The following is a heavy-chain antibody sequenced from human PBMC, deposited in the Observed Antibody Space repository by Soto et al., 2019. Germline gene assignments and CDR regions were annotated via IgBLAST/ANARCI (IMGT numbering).Heavy chain of an antibody. Sequence: ASVKVSCKASGYTSADFGISWVRQAPGQGLEWMGWVSGNNGASNPAPKVQGRITMTLDTSTGVSYMALRSLRSDDTAIYYCVRDKKYFGENGNWFASWGKGTLVPVS. CDR3: VRDKKYFGENGNWFAS. J-gene: IGHJ5*01. D-gene: IGHD1-1*01. V-gene: IGHV1-18*04. CDR1: GYTSADFG. CDR2: VSGNNGAS.